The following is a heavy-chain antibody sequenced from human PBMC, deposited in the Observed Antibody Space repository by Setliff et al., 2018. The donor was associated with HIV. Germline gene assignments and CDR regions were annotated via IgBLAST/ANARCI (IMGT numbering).Heavy chain of an antibody. CDR3: ARGEYYFDY. V-gene: IGHV4-39*07. Sequence: SETLSLTCTVSGGSISSSSYYWGWIRQPPGKGLEWLGSIYYSGSAYYNPSLKSRVTISVDTSKNQFSLKLSSVTAADTAVYYCARGEYYFDYWGQGTLVTVSS. CDR1: GGSISSSSYY. CDR2: IYYSGSA. J-gene: IGHJ4*02.